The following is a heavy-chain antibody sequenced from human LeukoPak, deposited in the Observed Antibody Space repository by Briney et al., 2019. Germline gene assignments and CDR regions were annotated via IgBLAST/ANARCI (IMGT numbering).Heavy chain of an antibody. CDR2: IGGSGGNT. Sequence: GGSLRLSCAASGFIFSNYAMSWVRQAPGKGLEWVSAIGGSGGNTYYADSVKGRFTISRDNSKNTLDLQMNSLRAEDTALYYCAKGSGINHYHWIDPWGQGTLVTVSS. J-gene: IGHJ5*02. D-gene: IGHD1-14*01. CDR1: GFIFSNYA. CDR3: AKGSGINHYHWIDP. V-gene: IGHV3-23*01.